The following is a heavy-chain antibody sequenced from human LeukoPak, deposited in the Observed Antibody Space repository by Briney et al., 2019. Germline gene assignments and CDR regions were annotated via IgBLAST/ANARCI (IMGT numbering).Heavy chain of an antibody. D-gene: IGHD3-22*01. CDR2: INHSGST. CDR3: VRGKWGYYDSSGSALLDY. Sequence: RTSETLSLTCAVYGGSFSGYYWSWIRQPPGKGLEWIGEINHSGSTNYNPSLKSRVTISVDTSKNQFSLKLSSVAAADTAVYYCVRGKWGYYDSSGSALLDYWGQGTLVTVSS. CDR1: GGSFSGYY. J-gene: IGHJ4*02. V-gene: IGHV4-34*01.